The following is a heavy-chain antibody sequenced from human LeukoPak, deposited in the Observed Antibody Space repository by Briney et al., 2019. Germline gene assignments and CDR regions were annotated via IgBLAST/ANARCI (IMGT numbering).Heavy chain of an antibody. Sequence: PSETLSLTCAVYGGSFSGYYWSWIRQPPGKGLEWIGEINHSGSTNDNPSLRGRVTTSVDTSKNQFSLKLSSVTAADTAVYYRARRTRVGWYFDLWGRGTLVTVSS. D-gene: IGHD3-10*01. CDR3: ARRTRVGWYFDL. J-gene: IGHJ2*01. CDR1: GGSFSGYY. V-gene: IGHV4-34*01. CDR2: INHSGST.